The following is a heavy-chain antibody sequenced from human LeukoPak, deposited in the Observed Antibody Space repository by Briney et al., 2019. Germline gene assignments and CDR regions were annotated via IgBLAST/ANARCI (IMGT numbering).Heavy chain of an antibody. CDR3: AREVATKNYFDY. J-gene: IGHJ4*02. Sequence: SETLSLTCTVSGGSISSYYWSWIRQPPGKGLEWIGYIYYSGSTNYNPSLKSRVTISVDTSKNQFSLKLSSVTAADTAVYCCAREVATKNYFDYWGQGTLVTVSS. V-gene: IGHV4-59*01. CDR2: IYYSGST. CDR1: GGSISSYY. D-gene: IGHD5-12*01.